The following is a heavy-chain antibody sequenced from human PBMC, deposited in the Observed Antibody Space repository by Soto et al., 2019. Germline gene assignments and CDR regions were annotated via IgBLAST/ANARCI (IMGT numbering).Heavy chain of an antibody. V-gene: IGHV3-7*05. CDR1: GFSFSVSY. CDR3: ASLGSGDYGGYVGSEY. CDR2: RKEDGSEK. D-gene: IGHD5-12*01. Sequence: EVHLVESGGGLVQPGGSLRLSCAATGFSFSVSYITWVRQALGKGLEWVATRKEDGSEKYYADSVWGRFTISKDNAARSMWLQMRTLSAEDTAVYYCASLGSGDYGGYVGSEYWGQGTLVTVSS. J-gene: IGHJ4*02.